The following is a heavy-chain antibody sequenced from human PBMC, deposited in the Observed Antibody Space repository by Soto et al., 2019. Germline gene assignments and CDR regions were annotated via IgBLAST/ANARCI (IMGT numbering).Heavy chain of an antibody. Sequence: QAQLVQSGAEEKKPGASVKVSCKASGYTFTSYAIHWVRQAPGQRLEWMGWINVGNGNTKYSQKFQGRVTITRDTSASKGYMELSSLKSEDTAVYYCARGEPDGMDVWGQGTTVTVSS. CDR1: GYTFTSYA. CDR3: ARGEPDGMDV. D-gene: IGHD1-1*01. V-gene: IGHV1-3*05. J-gene: IGHJ6*02. CDR2: INVGNGNT.